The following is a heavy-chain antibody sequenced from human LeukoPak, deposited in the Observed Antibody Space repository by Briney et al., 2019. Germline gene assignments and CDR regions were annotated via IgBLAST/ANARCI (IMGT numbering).Heavy chain of an antibody. CDR3: ATQDGYDSSGHYGY. D-gene: IGHD3-22*01. V-gene: IGHV3-30*03. Sequence: GGSLRLSCAASGFSFSNFGMHWVRQAPGKGLEWVAVISYDGSNKYFADSVKGRFTISRDNSKNTLYLQMNSLRAEDTAVFYCATQDGYDSSGHYGYWGQGTLVTVSS. CDR2: ISYDGSNK. CDR1: GFSFSNFG. J-gene: IGHJ4*02.